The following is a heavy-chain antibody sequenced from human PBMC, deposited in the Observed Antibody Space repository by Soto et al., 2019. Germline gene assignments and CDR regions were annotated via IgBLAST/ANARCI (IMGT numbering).Heavy chain of an antibody. D-gene: IGHD6-19*01. Sequence: SETLSLTCAVYGGSFSGYYWSWIRQPPGKGLEWIGEINHSGSTNYNPSLKSRVTISVDTSKNQFSLKLSSVTAADTAVYYCVRDQRRSGPSGLWVEPCGQGTLV. J-gene: IGHJ5*02. V-gene: IGHV4-34*01. CDR2: INHSGST. CDR3: VRDQRRSGPSGLWVEP. CDR1: GGSFSGYY.